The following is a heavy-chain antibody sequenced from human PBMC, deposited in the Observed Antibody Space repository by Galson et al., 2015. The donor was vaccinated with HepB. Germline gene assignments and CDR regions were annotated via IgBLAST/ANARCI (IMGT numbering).Heavy chain of an antibody. D-gene: IGHD2-8*01. CDR1: GYTFTNYY. J-gene: IGHJ3*02. Sequence: SVKVSCKASGYTFTNYYIHWVRRAPGQGLEWMGVINPSGGSTRNAQKLQGRVTMTRDTSTSTVYMDLSSLRSEDTAVYYCATGYGDANAFDIWGQGTLITVSS. CDR3: ATGYGDANAFDI. CDR2: INPSGGST. V-gene: IGHV1-46*04.